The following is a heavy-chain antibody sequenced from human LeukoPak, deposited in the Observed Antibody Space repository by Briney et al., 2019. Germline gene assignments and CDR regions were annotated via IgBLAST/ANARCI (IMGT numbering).Heavy chain of an antibody. CDR1: GYTFTGYY. CDR3: ARGGGGGSYYGPYWFDP. J-gene: IGHJ5*02. D-gene: IGHD1-26*01. Sequence: ASVKVSCKASGYTFTGYYMHWVRQAPGQGLEWMGWINPNSGGTNYAQKFQGRVTMTRDTSISTAYMELSRLRSDDTAVYYCARGGGGGSYYGPYWFDPWGQGTLVTVSS. CDR2: INPNSGGT. V-gene: IGHV1-2*02.